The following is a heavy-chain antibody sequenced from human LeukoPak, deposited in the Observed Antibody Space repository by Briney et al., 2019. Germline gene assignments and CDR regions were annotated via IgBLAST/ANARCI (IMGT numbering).Heavy chain of an antibody. CDR1: GYTFTNYG. J-gene: IGHJ4*02. Sequence: ASVKVSCKASGYTFTNYGISWVRQAPGQGLEWMGWISAYNGDTKYAQKLQGRVTMTTDTSTSTANMELRSLRSDGTAVYYCARDGYTFGGVKTRFDFWGQGTLVTVSS. CDR2: ISAYNGDT. D-gene: IGHD3-16*01. V-gene: IGHV1-18*01. CDR3: ARDGYTFGGVKTRFDF.